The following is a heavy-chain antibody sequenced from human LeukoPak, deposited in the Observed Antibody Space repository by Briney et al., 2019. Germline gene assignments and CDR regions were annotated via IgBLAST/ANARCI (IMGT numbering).Heavy chain of an antibody. CDR3: AREVYDYVWGSYRYIDWFDP. Sequence: GASVKVSCKASGYTFTSYDINWVRQATGQGLEWMGWMNPNSGNTGYAQKFQGRVTMTRNTSISTAYMELSSLRSEDTAVYYCAREVYDYVWGSYRYIDWFDPWGQGTLVTVSS. J-gene: IGHJ5*02. CDR2: MNPNSGNT. CDR1: GYTFTSYD. V-gene: IGHV1-8*01. D-gene: IGHD3-16*02.